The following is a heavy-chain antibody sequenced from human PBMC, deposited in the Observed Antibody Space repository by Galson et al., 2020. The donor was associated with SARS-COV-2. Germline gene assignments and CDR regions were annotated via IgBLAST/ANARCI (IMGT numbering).Heavy chain of an antibody. CDR3: ARGGADSAWYWIY. V-gene: IGHV3-7*01. CDR1: GLTLSSYW. Sequence: GGSLRLSCAASGLTLSSYWMTWVRQAPGKGPEWVANINQDGSKTYYVDSVKGRFTISRDNAKNSLYLEINNLRVEDTAMYYCARGGADSAWYWIYWGQGTLVTVSS. D-gene: IGHD6-19*01. J-gene: IGHJ4*02. CDR2: INQDGSKT.